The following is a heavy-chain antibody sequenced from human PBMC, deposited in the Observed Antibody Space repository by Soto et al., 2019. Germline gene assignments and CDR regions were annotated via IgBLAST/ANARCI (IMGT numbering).Heavy chain of an antibody. Sequence: ASVKVSCKASGITFSTYAIHWVRQAPGQRLEWMGWINAGNGNTRYSQKFQGRVTLTRDTSASTAYMELRSLRSDDTAVYYCARYFVSDIVLVPAAIGQSTTATDYWGQGTLVTVSS. D-gene: IGHD2-2*01. J-gene: IGHJ4*02. CDR2: INAGNGNT. CDR3: ARYFVSDIVLVPAAIGQSTTATDY. V-gene: IGHV1-3*01. CDR1: GITFSTYA.